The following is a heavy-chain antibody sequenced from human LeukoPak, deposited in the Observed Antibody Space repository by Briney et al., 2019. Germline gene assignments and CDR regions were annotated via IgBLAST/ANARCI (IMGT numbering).Heavy chain of an antibody. CDR3: ARGGYSSGWYSYYFDY. J-gene: IGHJ4*02. CDR2: IFGGGGT. Sequence: GGSLRLSCAAFGFTVSSNYMSWVRQAPGKGLEWVSVIFGGGGTYYGDSVRGRFTISRDNSKNTLYLQMNSLRAEDTAVYYCARGGYSSGWYSYYFDYWGQGTLVTVSS. D-gene: IGHD6-19*01. V-gene: IGHV3-53*01. CDR1: GFTVSSNY.